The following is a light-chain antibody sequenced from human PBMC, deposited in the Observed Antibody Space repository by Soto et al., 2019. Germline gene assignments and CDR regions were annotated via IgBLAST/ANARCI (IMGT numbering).Light chain of an antibody. CDR2: KAS. CDR3: QQYNTYWT. V-gene: IGKV1-5*03. Sequence: DIQMTQSPSTLSASVGDRVTITCRASQSINSWLAWYQQKPGKAPKVLIYKASDLESGVPSRFSGSGSGTEFTLTISSLQPDDFATYYCQQYNTYWTFGQGTKVEIK. CDR1: QSINSW. J-gene: IGKJ1*01.